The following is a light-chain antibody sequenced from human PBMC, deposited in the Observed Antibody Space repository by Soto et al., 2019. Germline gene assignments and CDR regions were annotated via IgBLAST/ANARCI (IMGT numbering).Light chain of an antibody. CDR1: QSVRNNY. Sequence: EIVLTRSPGTLSLSPGERATLSGRASQSVRNNYLAWYQQKPGQAPRLLIYDASSRATGIPDRFSGGGSGTDFTLTISRLEPEDFAVYYCQQFSSYPLTFGGGTKVDIK. J-gene: IGKJ4*01. CDR2: DAS. V-gene: IGKV3-20*01. CDR3: QQFSSYPLT.